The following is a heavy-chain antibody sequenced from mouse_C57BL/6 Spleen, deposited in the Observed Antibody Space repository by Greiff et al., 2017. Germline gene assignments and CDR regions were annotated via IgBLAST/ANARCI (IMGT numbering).Heavy chain of an antibody. CDR3: ARVIYYDYAYFDV. Sequence: EVQLVESEGGLVQPGSSMKLSCTASGFTFSDYYMAWVRQVPEKGLEWVANINYDGSSTYYLDSLKSRFIISRDNAKNILYLQMSSLKSEDTATYYGARVIYYDYAYFDVWGTGTTVTVSS. CDR1: GFTFSDYY. V-gene: IGHV5-16*01. CDR2: INYDGSST. J-gene: IGHJ1*03. D-gene: IGHD2-4*01.